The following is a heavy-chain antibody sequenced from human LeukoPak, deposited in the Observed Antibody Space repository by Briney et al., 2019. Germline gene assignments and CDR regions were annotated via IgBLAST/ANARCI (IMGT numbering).Heavy chain of an antibody. CDR3: AKVVVAAIFYYYYYMDV. V-gene: IGHV3-74*01. D-gene: IGHD2-15*01. CDR1: GFTFKLYW. Sequence: PGGSLRLSCAVSGFTFKLYWMHWVRQAPGKGPVWVSRINDDGSDTTYADSVKGRFTISRDNAKNSLYLQMNSLRAEDTAVYYCAKVVVAAIFYYYYYMDVWGKGTTVTVSS. CDR2: INDDGSDT. J-gene: IGHJ6*03.